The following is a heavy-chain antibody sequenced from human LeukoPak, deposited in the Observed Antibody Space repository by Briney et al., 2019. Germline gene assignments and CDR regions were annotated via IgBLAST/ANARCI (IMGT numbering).Heavy chain of an antibody. CDR2: MNPNSGNT. D-gene: IGHD6-19*01. J-gene: IGHJ6*04. CDR3: AGTAGPISSGWYGRDV. V-gene: IGHV1-8*01. Sequence: GASVKVSCKASGYTFTSYDINWVRQATGQGLEWMGWMNPNSGNTGYAQKFQGRVTMTRNTSISTAYMELSSLRSEDTAVYYCAGTAGPISSGWYGRDVWGKGTTVTVSS. CDR1: GYTFTSYD.